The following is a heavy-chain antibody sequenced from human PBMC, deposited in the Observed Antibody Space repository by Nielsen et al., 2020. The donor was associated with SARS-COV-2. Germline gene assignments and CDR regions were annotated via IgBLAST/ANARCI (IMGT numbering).Heavy chain of an antibody. J-gene: IGHJ4*02. D-gene: IGHD6-13*01. Sequence: GGSLRLSCAASGFTFSSYSMNWVRQAPGKGLEWVSSISSSSSYIYYADSVKGRFTISRDNAKNSLYLQMNSLRAEDTAVYYCARDPAGLVGQQLDHFDYWGQGTLVTVSS. CDR3: ARDPAGLVGQQLDHFDY. CDR1: GFTFSSYS. V-gene: IGHV3-21*01. CDR2: ISSSSSYI.